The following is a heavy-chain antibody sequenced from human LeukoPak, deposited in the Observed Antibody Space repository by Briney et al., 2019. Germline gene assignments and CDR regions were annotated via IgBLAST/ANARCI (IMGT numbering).Heavy chain of an antibody. CDR1: GFTFSNYS. CDR2: ISSSSSSYI. D-gene: IGHD3-10*01. Sequence: GGSLRLSCVASGFTFSNYSMNWVRQAPGKGLEGVSSISSSSSSYIYYASSVKGRSTISRDNAKNSLYLQMNSLRAEDTAGYYCTYGEADYWGQGTMVTVSS. V-gene: IGHV3-21*01. CDR3: TYGEADY. J-gene: IGHJ4*02.